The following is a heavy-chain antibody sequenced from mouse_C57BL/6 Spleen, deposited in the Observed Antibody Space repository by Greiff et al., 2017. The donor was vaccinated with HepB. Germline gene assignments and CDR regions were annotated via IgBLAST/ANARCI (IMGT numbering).Heavy chain of an antibody. V-gene: IGHV1-59*01. CDR1: GYTFTSYW. CDR3: ARDGS. D-gene: IGHD2-3*01. Sequence: QVQLQQPGAELVRPGTSVKLSCKASGYTFTSYWMHWVKQRPGQGLEWIGVIDPSDSYTNYNQKFKGKATLTVDTSSSTAYMQLSSLTSEDSAVYYCARDGSWGQGTTLT. CDR2: IDPSDSYT. J-gene: IGHJ2*01.